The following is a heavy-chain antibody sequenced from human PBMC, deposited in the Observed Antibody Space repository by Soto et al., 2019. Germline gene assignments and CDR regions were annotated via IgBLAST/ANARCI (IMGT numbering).Heavy chain of an antibody. CDR2: IIPMFGTA. CDR1: AGTFSSYS. J-gene: IGHJ6*02. V-gene: IGHV1-69*19. D-gene: IGHD2-21*01. CDR3: ARGVVEVRAVGYYYYAMDA. Sequence: QVQMVQSGAEVKKPGTSVKVSCKAAAGTFSSYSITWVRQAPGQGLEWMGGIIPMFGTANYAQKFQGRVTITADQSPRTAYMELTSLRSEDTAVYYCARGVVEVRAVGYYYYAMDAWGQGTTVTVSS.